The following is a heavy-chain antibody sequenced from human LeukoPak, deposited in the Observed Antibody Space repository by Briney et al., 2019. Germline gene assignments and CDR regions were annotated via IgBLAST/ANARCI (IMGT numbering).Heavy chain of an antibody. CDR3: ARAPASIVGATNHPDY. CDR1: GFTVSSNY. D-gene: IGHD1-26*01. CDR2: IYSGGST. V-gene: IGHV3-53*01. J-gene: IGHJ4*02. Sequence: GGSLRLSCAASGFTVSSNYMSWVRQAPGEGLEWVSVIYSGGSTYYADSVKGRFTISRDNSKNTLYLQMNSLRAEDTAVYYCARAPASIVGATNHPDYWGQGTLVTVSS.